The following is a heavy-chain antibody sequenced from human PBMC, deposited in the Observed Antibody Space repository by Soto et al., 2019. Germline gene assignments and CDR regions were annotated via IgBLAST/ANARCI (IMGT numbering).Heavy chain of an antibody. CDR1: GGSISSSSYY. CDR3: ARHSSSPLVQYYFDY. V-gene: IGHV4-39*01. D-gene: IGHD6-6*01. CDR2: IYYSGST. J-gene: IGHJ4*02. Sequence: QLQLQESGPGLVKPSETLSLTCTVSGGSISSSSYYWGWIRQPPGKGLEWIGSIYYSGSTYYNPSLKSRVTISVDTSKNQFSLKLSSVTAADTAVYYCARHSSSPLVQYYFDYWGQGTLVTVSS.